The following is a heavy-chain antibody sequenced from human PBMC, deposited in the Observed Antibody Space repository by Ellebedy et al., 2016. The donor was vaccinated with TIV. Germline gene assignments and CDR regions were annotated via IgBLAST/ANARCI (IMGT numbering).Heavy chain of an antibody. D-gene: IGHD3-10*01. CDR1: GFTFSSYW. CDR3: AVLADYGSGSNY. V-gene: IGHV3-7*01. J-gene: IGHJ4*02. CDR2: IKQDGSEK. Sequence: GESLKISXAASGFTFSSYWMSWVRQAPGKGLEWVANIKQDGSEKYYVDSVKGRFTISRDNAKNSLYLQMNSLRAEDTAVYYCAVLADYGSGSNYWGQGTLVTVSS.